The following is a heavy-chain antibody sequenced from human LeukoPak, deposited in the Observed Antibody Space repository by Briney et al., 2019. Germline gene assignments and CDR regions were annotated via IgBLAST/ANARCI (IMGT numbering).Heavy chain of an antibody. Sequence: GGSLTLSCAASGFTFSSHWMHWVRQAPGKGLVWVSCINSDGSSTIYADSVKGRFTISRDNAKTTLYLQMNSLRAEDTAVYYCARVSSYYDSSGYFNWFDPWGQGTLVTVSS. J-gene: IGHJ5*02. CDR1: GFTFSSHW. D-gene: IGHD3-22*01. CDR2: INSDGSST. CDR3: ARVSSYYDSSGYFNWFDP. V-gene: IGHV3-74*01.